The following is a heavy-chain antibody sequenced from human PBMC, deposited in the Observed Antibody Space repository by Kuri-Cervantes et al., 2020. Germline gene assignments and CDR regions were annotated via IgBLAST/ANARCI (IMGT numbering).Heavy chain of an antibody. CDR3: SKIGGPGSEDY. V-gene: IGHV3-43*01. Sequence: GESLKISCALSGFPFDEYTMHWVRQAPGKGLEWVSLISWNGDTTYYSDSVRGRFTISRDNSRNSLYLQMNSLRSEDTALYYCSKIGGPGSEDYWGQGTLVTVSS. CDR2: ISWNGDTT. CDR1: GFPFDEYT. D-gene: IGHD3-10*01. J-gene: IGHJ4*02.